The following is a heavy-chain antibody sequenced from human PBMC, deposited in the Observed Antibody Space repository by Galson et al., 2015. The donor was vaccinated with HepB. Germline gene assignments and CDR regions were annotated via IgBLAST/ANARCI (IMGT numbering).Heavy chain of an antibody. CDR2: IWYDGTNK. D-gene: IGHD6-13*01. V-gene: IGHV3-33*01. CDR1: GFIFSSDG. J-gene: IGHJ3*02. Sequence: SLRLCCAASGFIFSSDGMHWVRQAPGKGLEWVASIWYDGTNKYYVDSVKGRFTISRDNSKNTLYLQMNSLRVEDTAVYYCARGKGSSWYNDAFDIWGQGTMVTVYS. CDR3: ARGKGSSWYNDAFDI.